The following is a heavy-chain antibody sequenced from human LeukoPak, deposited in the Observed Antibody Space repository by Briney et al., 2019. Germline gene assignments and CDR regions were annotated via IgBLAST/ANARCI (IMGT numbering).Heavy chain of an antibody. D-gene: IGHD1-26*01. CDR1: GYSFTSYW. J-gene: IGHJ4*02. V-gene: IGHV5-10-1*01. CDR3: ARHESGSYSPYYFDY. CDR2: IDPSDSYT. Sequence: GESLKISCKGSGYSFTSYWISWVRQMPGKGLEWMGRIDPSDSYTNYSPSFQGHVTISAGKSISTAYLQWSSLKASDTAMYYCARHESGSYSPYYFDYWGQGTLVTVSS.